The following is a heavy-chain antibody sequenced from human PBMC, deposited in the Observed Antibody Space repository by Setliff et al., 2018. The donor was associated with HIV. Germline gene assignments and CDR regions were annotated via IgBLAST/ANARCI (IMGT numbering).Heavy chain of an antibody. V-gene: IGHV3-21*01. CDR2: ITIGSGDV. CDR3: ARWGSGSYERVFDY. CDR1: GFTFRNYK. D-gene: IGHD1-26*01. Sequence: PGGSLRLSCAASGFTFRNYKMNWVRQAPGKGLEWVSSITIGSGDVFYADSVQGRFTIFRDNAKNSLYLQMNSLRGEDTAVYFCARWGSGSYERVFDYWGQGMLVTVSS. J-gene: IGHJ4*02.